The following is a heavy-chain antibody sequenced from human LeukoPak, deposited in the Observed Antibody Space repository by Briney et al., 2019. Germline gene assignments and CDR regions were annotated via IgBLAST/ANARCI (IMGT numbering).Heavy chain of an antibody. CDR1: GFTVSSNY. V-gene: IGHV3-66*01. J-gene: IGHJ4*02. CDR3: ARGPRQGGY. CDR2: IFSGGGT. Sequence: PGGSLRLSCAASGFTVSSNYTSWVRQPPGKGLEWVSIIFSGGGTYYADSVKGRFHLSRDDSKNTLYLQMNNLRVEDTAVYYCARGPRQGGYWGQGTLVSVSS. D-gene: IGHD3-16*01.